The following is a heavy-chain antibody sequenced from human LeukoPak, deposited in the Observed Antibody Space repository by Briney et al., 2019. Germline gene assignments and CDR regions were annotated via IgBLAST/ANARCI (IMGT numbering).Heavy chain of an antibody. Sequence: ASVKVSCKASGYTFTSYYMHWVRQAPGQGLGWMGIINPSGGSTSYAQKFQGRVTMTRDTSTSTVYMELSSLRSEDTAVYYCARDSPSSSGANDAFDIWGQGTMVTVSS. V-gene: IGHV1-46*01. CDR3: ARDSPSSSGANDAFDI. D-gene: IGHD3-16*01. J-gene: IGHJ3*02. CDR1: GYTFTSYY. CDR2: INPSGGST.